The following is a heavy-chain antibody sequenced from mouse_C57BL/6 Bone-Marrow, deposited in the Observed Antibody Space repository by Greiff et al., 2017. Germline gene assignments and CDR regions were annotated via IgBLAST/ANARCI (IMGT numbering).Heavy chain of an antibody. J-gene: IGHJ2*01. CDR1: GFNIKDDY. CDR3: TTRSSYGY. CDR2: IHPENGDT. Sequence: EVQLQQSGAELVRPGASVKLSCTASGFNIKDDYMHWVKQRPEQGLEWIGWIHPENGDTEYASKFQGKATITADTSSNTAYLQLSSLTSEDTAVYYCTTRSSYGYWGQGTTLTVSS. V-gene: IGHV14-4*01. D-gene: IGHD1-1*01.